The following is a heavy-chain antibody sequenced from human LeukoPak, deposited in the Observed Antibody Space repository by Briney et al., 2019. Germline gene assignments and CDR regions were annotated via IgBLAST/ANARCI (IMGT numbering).Heavy chain of an antibody. CDR3: ARGDSGYDPVEY. CDR2: IYYSGST. Sequence: SETLSLTCTVSGGSISSGDYYWSWIRQPPGKGLEWIGYIYYSGSTYYNPSLKSRVTISVDTSKNQFSLKLSSVTAADTAVYYCARGDSGYDPVEYWGQGTLVIVSS. D-gene: IGHD5-12*01. CDR1: GGSISSGDYY. J-gene: IGHJ4*02. V-gene: IGHV4-30-4*01.